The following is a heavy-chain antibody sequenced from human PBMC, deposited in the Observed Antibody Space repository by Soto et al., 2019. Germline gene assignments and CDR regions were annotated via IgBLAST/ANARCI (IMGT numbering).Heavy chain of an antibody. CDR1: GFTFSSYS. J-gene: IGHJ3*02. CDR2: ISSSSSTI. V-gene: IGHV3-48*01. CDR3: ARNTIFGVANAFDI. D-gene: IGHD3-3*01. Sequence: GGSLRLSCAASGFTFSSYSMNWVRQAPGKGLEWVSYISSSSSTIYYADSVKGRFTISRDNAKNSMYLQMNSLRAEDTALYYCARNTIFGVANAFDIWGQGTMVTVSS.